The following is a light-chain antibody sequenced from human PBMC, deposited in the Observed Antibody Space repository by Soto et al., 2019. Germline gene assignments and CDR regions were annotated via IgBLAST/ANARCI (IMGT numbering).Light chain of an antibody. CDR1: QTVSSNY. Sequence: EIVLTQSPGTLSLSPWERATFSCRASQTVSSNYLAWYQQKPGQAPRLLIYGASSRATGIPDRFSGSGSGTDFTLTISRLGPEDFAVYYCQQYGSSLTWTFGQGTKVDIK. CDR3: QQYGSSLTWT. J-gene: IGKJ1*01. CDR2: GAS. V-gene: IGKV3-20*01.